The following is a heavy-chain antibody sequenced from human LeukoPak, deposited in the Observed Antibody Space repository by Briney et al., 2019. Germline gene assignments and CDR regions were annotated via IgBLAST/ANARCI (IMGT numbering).Heavy chain of an antibody. V-gene: IGHV3-30*18. CDR1: GFTFSSYG. CDR3: AKDCPGDGFDY. CDR2: ISYDGSNK. Sequence: GGSLRLSCAASGFTFSSYGMHWVRQAPGKGLEWVAVISYDGSNKYYADSVKGRFTISRDNSKNTPYLQMNSLRAEDTAVYYCAKDCPGDGFDYWGQGTLVTVSS. D-gene: IGHD2-21*02. J-gene: IGHJ4*02.